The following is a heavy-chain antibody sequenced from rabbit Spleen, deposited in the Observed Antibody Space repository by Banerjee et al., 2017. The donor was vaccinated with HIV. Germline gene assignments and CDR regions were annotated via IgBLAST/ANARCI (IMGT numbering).Heavy chain of an antibody. Sequence: QEQVLESGGGLVKPEGSLKLSCTASGFSFSNKAVMCWVRQAPGKGLEWIACINAVTGNAYYASWAKGRFTISKTSSTTVTLQMTSLTAADTATYFCARDLVGVSSWYFYLWGQGTLVTVS. J-gene: IGHJ4*01. CDR2: INAVTGNA. CDR3: ARDLVGVSSWYFYL. V-gene: IGHV1S45*01. CDR1: GFSFSNKAV. D-gene: IGHD8-1*01.